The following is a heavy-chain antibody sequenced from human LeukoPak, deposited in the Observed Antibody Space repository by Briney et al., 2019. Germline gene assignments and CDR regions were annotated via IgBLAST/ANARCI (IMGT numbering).Heavy chain of an antibody. CDR1: GYTFTMYY. CDR2: INPSDGAT. V-gene: IGHV1-46*01. CDR3: ARGQRGGVIGSVGGLFASYYTYYYMDV. J-gene: IGHJ6*03. Sequence: GASVKVSCKASGYTFTMYYIHWVRQAPGQGLEWMGMINPSDGATTYAQRFQGRGTMTRDMSTTTVYMDLRSLRSEDSAVYFCARGQRGGVIGSVGGLFASYYTYYYMDVWGRGTAVTVSS. D-gene: IGHD3-16*01.